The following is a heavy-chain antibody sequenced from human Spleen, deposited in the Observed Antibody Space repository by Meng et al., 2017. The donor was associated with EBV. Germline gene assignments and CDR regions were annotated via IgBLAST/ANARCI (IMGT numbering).Heavy chain of an antibody. D-gene: IGHD5-12*01. CDR3: AHTVSGAGWFDT. J-gene: IGHJ5*02. Sequence: QITLKESGPTLVKPTPTLTLTCTFSGFSLSTSGVGVGWIRQPPGKALEWLAVIFWDADERYSPSLKNRLTITRDTSKSQVVLTMTSVDPVDTATYYCAHTVSGAGWFDTWGQGTLVTVSS. CDR2: IFWDADE. CDR1: GFSLSTSGVG. V-gene: IGHV2-5*02.